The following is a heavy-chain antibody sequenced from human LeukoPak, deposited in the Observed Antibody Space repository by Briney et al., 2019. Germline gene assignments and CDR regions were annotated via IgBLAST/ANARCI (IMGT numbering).Heavy chain of an antibody. CDR3: ARVSTNYFDY. CDR1: GFTFSDHF. CDR2: ISSDGNSI. J-gene: IGHJ4*02. V-gene: IGHV3-11*04. D-gene: IGHD5/OR15-5a*01. Sequence: GGSLRLSCAASGFTFSDHFMDWVRQAPEMGLEWVAYISSDGNSIHYADSVKGRFTISRDNAKESLYLHINSLRAEDTAIYYCARVSTNYFDYWGEGALVTVSS.